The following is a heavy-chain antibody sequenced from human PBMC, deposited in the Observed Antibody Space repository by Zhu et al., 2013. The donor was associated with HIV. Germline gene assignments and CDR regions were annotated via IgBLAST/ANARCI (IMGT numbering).Heavy chain of an antibody. V-gene: IGHV3-53*01. D-gene: IGHD4-4*01. Sequence: EVQLMESGGGLIQPGGSVRLSCSASGLNVKDNYMTWVRQAPGKRPECVSVLYSGGSTYYARFAEGRFTISRDNSRNTLYLQLNNLRVEDTAVYYCARGSTTGRDHWGQGTLVTVSS. CDR3: ARGSTTGRDH. J-gene: IGHJ4*02. CDR2: LYSGGST. CDR1: GLNVKDNY.